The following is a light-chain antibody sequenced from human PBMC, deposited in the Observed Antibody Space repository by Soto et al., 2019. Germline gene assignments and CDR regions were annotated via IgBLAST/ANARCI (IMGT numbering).Light chain of an antibody. Sequence: EIVLTHSPVTLSVSPGEIASLSCRASQSVSSNVVWYQQKPGQPPRLLIYGASIRATGIPARFSGSGSGTDFTLTISSLQSEDCALYYCQQYDNWPSWTFGQGTKVDIK. V-gene: IGKV3-15*01. CDR2: GAS. J-gene: IGKJ1*01. CDR1: QSVSSN. CDR3: QQYDNWPSWT.